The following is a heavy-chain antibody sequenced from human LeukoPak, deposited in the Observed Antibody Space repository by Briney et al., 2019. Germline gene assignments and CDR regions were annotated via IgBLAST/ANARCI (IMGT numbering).Heavy chain of an antibody. J-gene: IGHJ4*02. D-gene: IGHD5-18*01. CDR1: GYSFASYW. CDR2: IYPADSDT. Sequence: GESLKISCKGCGYSFASYWIAWVRQMPGKGLEWMGIIYPADSDTRYSPSFRGQVTISVDKSISTAYLQWSSLKASDTAMYYCARQDGYSLYHFDYWGQGTLVTVSS. CDR3: ARQDGYSLYHFDY. V-gene: IGHV5-51*01.